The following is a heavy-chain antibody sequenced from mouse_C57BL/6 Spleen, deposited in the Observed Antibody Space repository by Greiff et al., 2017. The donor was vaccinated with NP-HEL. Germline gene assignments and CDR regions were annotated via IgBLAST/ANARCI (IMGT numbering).Heavy chain of an antibody. CDR1: GFNIKNTY. V-gene: IGHV14-3*01. J-gene: IGHJ3*01. Sequence: EVKLQESVAELVRPGASVKLSCTASGFNIKNTYMHWVKQRPEQGLEWIGRIDPANGNTKYAPKFQGKATITADTSSNTAYLQLSSLTSEDTAIYYCARPYDYDEGAWFAYWGQGTLVTVSA. CDR3: ARPYDYDEGAWFAY. CDR2: IDPANGNT. D-gene: IGHD2-4*01.